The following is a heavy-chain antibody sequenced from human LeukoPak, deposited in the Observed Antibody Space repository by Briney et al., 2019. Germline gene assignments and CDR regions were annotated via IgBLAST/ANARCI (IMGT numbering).Heavy chain of an antibody. CDR3: ARVGGDGYNIPDY. D-gene: IGHD5-24*01. J-gene: IGHJ4*02. V-gene: IGHV4-34*01. CDR2: INHSGNT. Sequence: SETLSLTCAVYGESFSSYYWSWIRQPPGKGLEWIGEINHSGNTNYNPSLKSRVTISVDTSKNQFSLRLSSVTAADTAVYYCARVGGDGYNIPDYWGQGTLVTVSS. CDR1: GESFSSYY.